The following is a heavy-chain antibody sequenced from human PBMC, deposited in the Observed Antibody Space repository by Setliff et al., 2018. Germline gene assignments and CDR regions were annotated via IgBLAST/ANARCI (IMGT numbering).Heavy chain of an antibody. CDR3: ARERTGHLYYYYYMDV. D-gene: IGHD7-27*01. CDR2: IYTSGKA. V-gene: IGHV4-4*07. Sequence: PSETLSLTCTVSGGSISSYYWSWIRQPAGKGLEWIGRIYTSGKAYYNPSLKSRVTMSVDTSKNHVSLKLSSVTAADTAVYYCARERTGHLYYYYYMDVWGKGTTVTVSS. CDR1: GGSISSYY. J-gene: IGHJ6*03.